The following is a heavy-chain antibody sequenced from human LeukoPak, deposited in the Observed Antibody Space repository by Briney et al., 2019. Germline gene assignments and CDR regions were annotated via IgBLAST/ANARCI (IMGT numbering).Heavy chain of an antibody. D-gene: IGHD1-26*01. Sequence: PGGSLRLSCAASGFTFRTYSMNWVRQAPGKGLEWVSYISSDSSTIYYAGSVRGRFTISRVNAKNSLYLQMNSLRVEDTAVYYCAREVGATDYWGQGTLVTVSS. CDR2: ISSDSSTI. CDR3: AREVGATDY. CDR1: GFTFRTYS. V-gene: IGHV3-48*04. J-gene: IGHJ4*02.